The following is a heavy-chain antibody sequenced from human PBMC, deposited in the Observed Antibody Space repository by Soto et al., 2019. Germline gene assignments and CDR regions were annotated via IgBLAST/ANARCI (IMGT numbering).Heavy chain of an antibody. CDR2: IYPGDSDT. CDR1: GYSFTSYW. V-gene: IGHV5-51*01. Sequence: GESLKISCKGSGYSFTSYWISWARQMPGKGLEWMGIIYPGDSDTKYNPSFQGQVTISADKSITTTYLQWSSLKASDTAIYYCAASIFYYGMDVWGQGTTVTVSS. J-gene: IGHJ6*02. CDR3: AASIFYYGMDV.